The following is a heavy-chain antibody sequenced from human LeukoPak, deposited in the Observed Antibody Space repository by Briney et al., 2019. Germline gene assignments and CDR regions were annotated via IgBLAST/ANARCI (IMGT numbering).Heavy chain of an antibody. CDR3: ARDVGIAVAGRAIDY. V-gene: IGHV3-21*01. Sequence: GGSLRLSCAASGFTFSSYSMNWVRQAPGKGLEWVSSISSSSSYIYYADSVKGRFTISRDNAKNSLYLQMNSLRAEDTAVYYCARDVGIAVAGRAIDYWGQGTLVTVSS. CDR1: GFTFSSYS. CDR2: ISSSSSYI. D-gene: IGHD6-19*01. J-gene: IGHJ4*02.